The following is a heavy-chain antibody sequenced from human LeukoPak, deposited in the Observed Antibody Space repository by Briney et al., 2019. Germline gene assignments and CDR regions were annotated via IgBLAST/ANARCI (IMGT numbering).Heavy chain of an antibody. D-gene: IGHD3-22*01. CDR1: GFTFSSYA. CDR3: AKGRYDSSGFNWAA. Sequence: GGSLRLSCAASGFTFSSYAMSWVRQAPGKGLEWVSAISGSGGSTYYADSVKGRFTISRDNSKNTLYLQMNSLRAEDTAVYYCAKGRYDSSGFNWAAWGQGTLVTVSS. V-gene: IGHV3-23*01. CDR2: ISGSGGST. J-gene: IGHJ4*02.